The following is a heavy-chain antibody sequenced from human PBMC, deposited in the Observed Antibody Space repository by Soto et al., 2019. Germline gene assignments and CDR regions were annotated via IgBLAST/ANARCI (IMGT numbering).Heavy chain of an antibody. J-gene: IGHJ6*02. V-gene: IGHV3-43*01. CDR3: AKGIKRVYYDSSGYPAYYGMDV. Sequence: GGSLRLSCAASGFTFDDYTMHWVRQAPGKGLEWVSLISWDGGSTYYADSVKGRFTISRDNSKNSLYLQMNSLRTEDTALYYCAKGIKRVYYDSSGYPAYYGMDVWGQGTTVTVSS. CDR2: ISWDGGST. D-gene: IGHD3-22*01. CDR1: GFTFDDYT.